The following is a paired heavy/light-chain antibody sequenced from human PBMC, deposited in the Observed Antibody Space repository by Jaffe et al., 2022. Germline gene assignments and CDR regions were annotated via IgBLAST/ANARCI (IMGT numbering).Heavy chain of an antibody. V-gene: IGHV4-38-2*02. CDR1: GYSISSGYY. CDR2: IFHSGTT. D-gene: IGHD5-12*01. Sequence: QVQLQESGPGLAKASETLSLTCTVSGYSISSGYYWGWIRQAPGKGLEWIGTIFHSGTTYYNPSLKSRLSMSLDTSKNEFSLRLSSVTAADTAMYYCARAPGSGYDFKCAYWGQGTLITVAS. CDR3: ARAPGSGYDFKCAY. J-gene: IGHJ4*02.
Light chain of an antibody. J-gene: IGLJ3*02. CDR3: QVWDSSTDHQV. Sequence: SYVLTQPPSVSVAPGQTAWIPCGGNNIGSRAVHWYQQKPGQAPILVVYDDSDRPSGIPERFSGSNSGNTATLTISRVEVGDEADYYCQVWDSSTDHQVFGGGTKLTVL. V-gene: IGLV3-21*02. CDR1: NIGSRA. CDR2: DDS.